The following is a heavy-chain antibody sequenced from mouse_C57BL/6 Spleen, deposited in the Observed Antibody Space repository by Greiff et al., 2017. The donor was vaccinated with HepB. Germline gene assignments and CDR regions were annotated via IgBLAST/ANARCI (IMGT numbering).Heavy chain of an antibody. CDR2: IYPRSGNT. J-gene: IGHJ4*01. D-gene: IGHD1-1*01. CDR3: ARNTYGSSYSAMDY. CDR1: GYTFTSYG. V-gene: IGHV1-81*01. Sequence: VMLVESGAELARPGASVKLSCKASGYTFTSYGISWVKQRTGQGLEWIGEIYPRSGNTYYNEKFKGKATLTADKSSSTAYMELRSLTSEDSAVYFCARNTYGSSYSAMDYWGQGTSVTVSS.